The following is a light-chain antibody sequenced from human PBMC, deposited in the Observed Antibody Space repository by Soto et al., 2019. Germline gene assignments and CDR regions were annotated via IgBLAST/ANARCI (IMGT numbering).Light chain of an antibody. CDR2: DAS. CDR3: QQYNKFSWT. V-gene: IGKV1-33*01. CDR1: QDINNY. Sequence: DIQMTQSPSSLSASVGDRVTITCQASQDINNYVNWYQQKPGKAPKLLIFDASTLKTGVPSRFSGSGSGTEFTLTISSLQSDDFATYYCQQYNKFSWTFGQGTKVDIK. J-gene: IGKJ1*01.